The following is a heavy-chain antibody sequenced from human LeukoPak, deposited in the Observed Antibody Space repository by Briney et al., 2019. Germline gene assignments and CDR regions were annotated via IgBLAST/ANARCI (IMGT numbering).Heavy chain of an antibody. J-gene: IGHJ4*02. CDR2: ISSRSYT. Sequence: GGSLRLSCAASGFSFSVYSMNWIRQAPGKGLEWVSSISSRSYTDYADSVRGRFTISRDNAKNSLFLQMNSLRAEDTAVYYCASYGGFTSATLVDLLWGQGTLVTVSS. CDR1: GFSFSVYS. V-gene: IGHV3-69-1*01. D-gene: IGHD4-23*01. CDR3: ASYGGFTSATLVDLL.